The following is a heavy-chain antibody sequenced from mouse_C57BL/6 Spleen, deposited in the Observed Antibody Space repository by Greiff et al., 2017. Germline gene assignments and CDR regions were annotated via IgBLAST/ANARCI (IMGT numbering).Heavy chain of an antibody. J-gene: IGHJ1*03. V-gene: IGHV5-17*01. D-gene: IGHD1-1*01. Sequence: EVKVVESGGGLVKPGGSLKLSCAASGFTFSDYGMHWVRQAPEKGLEWVAYISSGSSTIYYADTVKGRFTISRDNAKNTLFLQMTSLRSEDTAMYYCARNYGSRKNWYFDVWGTGTTVTVSS. CDR2: ISSGSSTI. CDR3: ARNYGSRKNWYFDV. CDR1: GFTFSDYG.